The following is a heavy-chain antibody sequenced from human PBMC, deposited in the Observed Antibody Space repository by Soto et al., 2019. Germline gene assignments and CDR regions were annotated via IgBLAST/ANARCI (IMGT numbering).Heavy chain of an antibody. CDR2: ISYDGSKK. V-gene: IGHV3-30*18. CDR3: AKGGPFSIAAAGTQ. Sequence: PGGSLRLSCAASGFTFSSYGMHWVRQAPGKGLEWVAVISYDGSKKYYADSVKGRFTISRDNSKNTLYLQMNSPRVEDTAVYYCAKGGPFSIAAAGTQWGQGTLVTVSS. D-gene: IGHD6-13*01. CDR1: GFTFSSYG. J-gene: IGHJ4*02.